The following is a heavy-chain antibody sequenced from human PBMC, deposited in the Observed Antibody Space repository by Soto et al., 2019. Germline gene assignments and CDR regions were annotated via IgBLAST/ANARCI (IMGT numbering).Heavy chain of an antibody. J-gene: IGHJ4*02. CDR3: ARGHPTSEGYYFDY. CDR1: GFTFSSYA. Sequence: QVQLVESGGGVVQPGRSLRLSCAASGFTFSSYAMHWVRQAPGKGLEWVAVISYDGSNKYYADSVKGRFTISRDNSKNTLYLQMNSLRAEDTAVYYCARGHPTSEGYYFDYWGQGTLVTVSS. CDR2: ISYDGSNK. D-gene: IGHD3-16*01. V-gene: IGHV3-30-3*01.